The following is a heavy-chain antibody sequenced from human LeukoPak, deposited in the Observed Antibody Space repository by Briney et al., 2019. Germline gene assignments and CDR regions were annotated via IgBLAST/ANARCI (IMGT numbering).Heavy chain of an antibody. CDR1: GGSISSGDYY. J-gene: IGHJ4*02. CDR3: ARESPTVTTSDYFDY. V-gene: IGHV4-30-4*01. CDR2: IYYSGST. D-gene: IGHD4-17*01. Sequence: PSETLSLTCTVSGGSISSGDYYWSWIGQPPGKGLEWIGYIYYSGSTCYNPSLKSRVTISVDTSKNQFSLKLSSVTAADTAVYYCARESPTVTTSDYFDYWGQGTLVTVYS.